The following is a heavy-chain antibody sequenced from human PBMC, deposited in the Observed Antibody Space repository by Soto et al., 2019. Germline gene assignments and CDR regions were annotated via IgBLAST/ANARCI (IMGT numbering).Heavy chain of an antibody. Sequence: EVQLVESGGALIKPGGSLRLSCAASGFTFTNAWMNWVRQAPGKGLEWVGRVKSRGDGGTTDYAAPVKGRFTVSRDDSKNRFFLQMNSLKIEATAVYYCTTRYDFYYGLDVGGQGTTVIVSS. CDR1: GFTFTNAW. V-gene: IGHV3-15*07. J-gene: IGHJ6*02. CDR3: TTRYDFYYGLDV. CDR2: VKSRGDGGTT.